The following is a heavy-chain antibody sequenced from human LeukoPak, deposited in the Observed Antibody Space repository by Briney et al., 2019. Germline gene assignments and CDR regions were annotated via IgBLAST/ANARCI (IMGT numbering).Heavy chain of an antibody. J-gene: IGHJ4*02. CDR2: ISSSSSYI. CDR3: ANDRNYYGSGSPPKFDY. CDR1: GFTFSSYS. D-gene: IGHD3-10*01. V-gene: IGHV3-21*01. Sequence: GGSLRLSCAASGFTFSSYSMNWVRQAPGKGLEWVSSISSSSSYIYYADSVKGRFTISRDNAKNSLYLQMNNLRAEDTAVYYCANDRNYYGSGSPPKFDYWGQGTLVTVSS.